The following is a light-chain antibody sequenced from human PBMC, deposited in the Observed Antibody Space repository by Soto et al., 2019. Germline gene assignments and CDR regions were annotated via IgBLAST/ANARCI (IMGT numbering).Light chain of an antibody. CDR3: SSYTSSSTRV. V-gene: IGLV2-14*01. Sequence: QSVLTQPASVSGSPGQSITISCTGTSSDVGGYNYVSWYQQHPGKAPKLMTYDVSNRPSGVSNRFSGSKSGNTASLTISGLQAEDEADYYCSSYTSSSTRVFGPGTKVTDL. CDR2: DVS. CDR1: SSDVGGYNY. J-gene: IGLJ1*01.